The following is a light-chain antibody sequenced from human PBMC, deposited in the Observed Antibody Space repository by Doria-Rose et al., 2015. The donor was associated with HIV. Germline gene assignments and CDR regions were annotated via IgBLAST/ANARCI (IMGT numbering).Light chain of an antibody. Sequence: QTPSSLSASVGDRVTITCRTSQDINTYLAWFQQKPGKAPKSLIYAASSLQSGVPSKFRGSGSETDFTLTITSLQPEDFATYYCQQYKSYPITFGQGARLEIK. CDR3: QQYKSYPIT. CDR2: AAS. CDR1: QDINTY. V-gene: IGKV1-16*02. J-gene: IGKJ5*01.